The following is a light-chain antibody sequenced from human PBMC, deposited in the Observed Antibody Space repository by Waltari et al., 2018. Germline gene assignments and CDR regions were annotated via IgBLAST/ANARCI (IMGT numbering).Light chain of an antibody. CDR2: GAS. V-gene: IGKV3-20*01. CDR3: QNHERLPAT. Sequence: EVVLTQSPGTLSLSPGETATLSCRASQSIGRYLVWYQQKSGQAPRLLIYGASTRATGIPDRFSGSGYGTDFSVTISRLEAEDFAVYYCQNHERLPATFGQGTKVEIK. J-gene: IGKJ1*01. CDR1: QSIGRY.